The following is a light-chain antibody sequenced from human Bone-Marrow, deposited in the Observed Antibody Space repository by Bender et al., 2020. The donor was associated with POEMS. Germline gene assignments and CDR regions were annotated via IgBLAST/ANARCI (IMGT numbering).Light chain of an antibody. Sequence: QLVLTQSPSASASLGASVKLTCTLSSGHSSYAIAWHQQQPEKGPRYLMKLNSDVSHIKGDGIPDRFSGSSSGAERYLTISGLQSEDEADYYCQTWATGIRVFGGGTKLTVL. V-gene: IGLV4-69*02. CDR2: LNSDVSH. CDR3: QTWATGIRV. J-gene: IGLJ3*02. CDR1: SGHSSYA.